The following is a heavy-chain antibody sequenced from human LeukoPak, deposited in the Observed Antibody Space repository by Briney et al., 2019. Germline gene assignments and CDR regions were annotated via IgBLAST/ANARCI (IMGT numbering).Heavy chain of an antibody. Sequence: GGSLRLSCAASGFAFSNFAMHWVRQAPGKGLEWVAFIRYDGSNKYYADSVKGRFTISRDNSKNTLYLQMNSLRAEDTAVYYCASAPGYYYDSSGYWGAEYFQHWGQGTLVTVSS. CDR2: IRYDGSNK. V-gene: IGHV3-30*02. CDR1: GFAFSNFA. D-gene: IGHD3-22*01. J-gene: IGHJ1*01. CDR3: ASAPGYYYDSSGYWGAEYFQH.